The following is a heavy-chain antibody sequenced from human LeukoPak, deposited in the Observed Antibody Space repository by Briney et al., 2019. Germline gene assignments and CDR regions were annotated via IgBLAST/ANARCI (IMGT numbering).Heavy chain of an antibody. Sequence: GGSLRLSCAASGFTFSNAWMSWVRQAPGKGLEWVGRIKSKTDGGTTDYAAPVKGRFTISRDDSKNTLYLQMNSLKTEDTALYYCAREDIVMVVAATGAFDIWGQGTMATVSS. V-gene: IGHV3-15*01. D-gene: IGHD2-15*01. CDR1: GFTFSNAW. J-gene: IGHJ3*02. CDR2: IKSKTDGGTT. CDR3: AREDIVMVVAATGAFDI.